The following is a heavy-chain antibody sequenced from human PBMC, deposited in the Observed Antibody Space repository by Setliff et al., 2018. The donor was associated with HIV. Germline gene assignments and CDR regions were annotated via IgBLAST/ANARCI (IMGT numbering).Heavy chain of an antibody. CDR3: ARSLWLGDIQH. CDR1: GGSISSGSYY. V-gene: IGHV4-61*09. J-gene: IGHJ1*01. D-gene: IGHD2-21*01. Sequence: SETLSLTCTVSGGSISSGSYYWSWLRRPAGKGLEWIGHIYTSGSTNYNPPLKSRVTISVDTSKNQFSLKLSAVTAADTAVYYCARSLWLGDIQHWGQGTLVTVSS. CDR2: IYTSGST.